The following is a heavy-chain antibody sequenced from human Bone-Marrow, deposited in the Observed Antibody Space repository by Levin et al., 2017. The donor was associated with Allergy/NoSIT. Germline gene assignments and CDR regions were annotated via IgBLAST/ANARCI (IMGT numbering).Heavy chain of an antibody. Sequence: LRLSCTVSGDSISSGSYYWSWIRQPAEKGLEWIGRISASGSTNYNSSLKSRVTISVDTSKNHFSLKLNSVNAADTAVYYCARHRRGYHDGPYTASYFSFMDVWGKGTTVTVSS. CDR2: ISASGST. V-gene: IGHV4-61*02. CDR3: ARHRRGYHDGPYTASYFSFMDV. J-gene: IGHJ6*03. D-gene: IGHD2-2*01. CDR1: GDSISSGSYY.